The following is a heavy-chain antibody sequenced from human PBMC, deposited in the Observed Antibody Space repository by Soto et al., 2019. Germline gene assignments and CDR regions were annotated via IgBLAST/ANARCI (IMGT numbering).Heavy chain of an antibody. D-gene: IGHD3-3*01. CDR2: ISYDGSNK. CDR3: ARDFAPPAYYDFWSGPQYSFDY. J-gene: IGHJ4*02. V-gene: IGHV3-30-3*01. Sequence: WVRQAPGKGLEWVAVISYDGSNKYYADSVKGRFTISRDNSKNTLYLQMNSLRAEDTAVYYCARDFAPPAYYDFWSGPQYSFDYCGQGTLVTVSS.